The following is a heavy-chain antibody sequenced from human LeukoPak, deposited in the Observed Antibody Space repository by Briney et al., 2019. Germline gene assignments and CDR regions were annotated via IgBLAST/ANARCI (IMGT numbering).Heavy chain of an antibody. D-gene: IGHD3-10*01. CDR1: GFTFSSYA. CDR2: ISYDGSNK. J-gene: IGHJ3*02. V-gene: IGHV3-30-3*01. Sequence: PGGSLRLSCAASGFTFSSYAMHWVRQAPCKGLEWVAVISYDGSNKYYADSVKGRFTISRDNSKNTLYLQMNSLRAEDTAVYYCAREVHDAFDIWGQGTMVTVSS. CDR3: AREVHDAFDI.